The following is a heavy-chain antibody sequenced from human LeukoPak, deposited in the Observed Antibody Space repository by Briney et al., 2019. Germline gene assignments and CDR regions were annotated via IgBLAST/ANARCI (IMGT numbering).Heavy chain of an antibody. CDR2: INHSGST. CDR1: GGSFSGYY. J-gene: IGHJ4*02. V-gene: IGHV4-34*01. D-gene: IGHD3-22*01. CDR3: ARGSAYYYDSSAKN. Sequence: SETLSLTCAVYGGSFSGYYWSWIRQPPGKGLEWLGEINHSGSTNYNPSLKSRVTISVDTSKNQFSLKLSSVTAADTAVYYCARGSAYYYDSSAKNWGQGTLVTVSS.